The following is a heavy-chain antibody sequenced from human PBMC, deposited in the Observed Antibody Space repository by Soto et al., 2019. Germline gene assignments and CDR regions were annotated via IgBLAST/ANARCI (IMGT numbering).Heavy chain of an antibody. CDR3: AKVGSWPGAFDY. Sequence: EVQLVESGGGLVQPGRSLRLSCAASGFTFDDYGMHWVRQAPGKGLEWVSGISWNSGSIGYADSVKGRFTISRDNAKNSLYLQMNSLRPEDTALYYCAKVGSWPGAFDYWGQGTLVTVSS. CDR1: GFTFDDYG. CDR2: ISWNSGSI. J-gene: IGHJ4*02. D-gene: IGHD6-13*01. V-gene: IGHV3-9*01.